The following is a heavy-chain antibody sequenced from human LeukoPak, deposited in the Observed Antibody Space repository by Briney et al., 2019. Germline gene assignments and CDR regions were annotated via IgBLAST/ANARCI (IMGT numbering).Heavy chain of an antibody. CDR3: AKKWGVGTTTLDYFDY. J-gene: IGHJ4*02. CDR1: GFTFSNYA. D-gene: IGHD1-26*01. V-gene: IGHV3-23*01. CDR2: ISGSGGST. Sequence: SGGSLRLSCAASGFTFSNYAMSWVRQAPGKGLEWVSGISGSGGSTYYADSVKGRFTISRDNSKNTLYLQMNSLTDEGTAVYYCAKKWGVGTTTLDYFDYWGQGTLVTVPS.